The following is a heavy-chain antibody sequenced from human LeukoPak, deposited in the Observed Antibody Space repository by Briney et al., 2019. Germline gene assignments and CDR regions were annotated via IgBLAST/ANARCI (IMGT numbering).Heavy chain of an antibody. V-gene: IGHV4-59*01. Sequence: SETLSLTCTVSGGSISSYYWTWIRQPPGKGLEWIGYIYPRGSANYNPSLKSRVTISVDTSKNQFSLTLSSVTAADAAVYYCARAGDYYVSGSYLGYWGQGTLVTVSS. CDR2: IYPRGSA. J-gene: IGHJ4*02. D-gene: IGHD3-10*01. CDR1: GGSISSYY. CDR3: ARAGDYYVSGSYLGY.